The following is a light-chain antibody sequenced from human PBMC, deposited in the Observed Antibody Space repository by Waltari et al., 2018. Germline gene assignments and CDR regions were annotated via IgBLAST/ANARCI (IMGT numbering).Light chain of an antibody. CDR1: TLSKEY. J-gene: IGLJ3*02. CDR3: QSPSSSGSYHWL. Sequence: SYELTQPPSVAVSPGQTVRITCSGGTLSKEYAYWYQQKPGQAPILLIYKDTKRPSGIPERFSGSTSGTTGTLTITGVQAEDEAAYYCQSPSSSGSYHWLFGGGTKLTVL. CDR2: KDT. V-gene: IGLV3-25*03.